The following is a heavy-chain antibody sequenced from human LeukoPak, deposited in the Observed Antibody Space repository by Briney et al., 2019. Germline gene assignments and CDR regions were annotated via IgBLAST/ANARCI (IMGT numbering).Heavy chain of an antibody. CDR1: GFTFSSYA. V-gene: IGHV3-30-3*01. CDR3: ARGVRYFDY. CDR2: ISYDGSNK. J-gene: IGHJ4*02. D-gene: IGHD6-6*01. Sequence: GGSLRLSCAPPGFTFSSYAMHWVRQAPGKGLEWVAVISYDGSNKYYADSVKGRFTISRDNSKNTLYLQMNSLRAEDTAVYYCARGVRYFDYWGQGTLVTVSS.